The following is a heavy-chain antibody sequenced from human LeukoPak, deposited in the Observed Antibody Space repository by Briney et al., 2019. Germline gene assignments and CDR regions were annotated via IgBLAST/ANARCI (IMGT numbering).Heavy chain of an antibody. Sequence: SVKVSCKASGYTFTSYGISWVRQAPGQGLEWMGGIIPIFGTANYAQKFQGRVTITADESTSTAYMELSSLRSEDTAVYYCAGGDGDYLSIGGMDVWGQGTTVTVSS. V-gene: IGHV1-69*13. CDR1: GYTFTSYG. D-gene: IGHD4-17*01. J-gene: IGHJ6*02. CDR2: IIPIFGTA. CDR3: AGGDGDYLSIGGMDV.